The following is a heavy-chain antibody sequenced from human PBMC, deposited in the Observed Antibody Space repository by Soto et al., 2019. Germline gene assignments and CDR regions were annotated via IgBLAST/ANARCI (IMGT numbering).Heavy chain of an antibody. CDR3: ASCGSSSWYGGRWFDP. Sequence: SVKVSCKASGGTFSSYAISWVRQAPGQGLEWMGGIIPIFGTANYAQKFQGRVTITADKSTSTAYMELSSLRPEDTAVYYCASCGSSSWYGGRWFDPWGQGTLVTVSS. D-gene: IGHD6-13*01. CDR1: GGTFSSYA. V-gene: IGHV1-69*06. CDR2: IIPIFGTA. J-gene: IGHJ5*02.